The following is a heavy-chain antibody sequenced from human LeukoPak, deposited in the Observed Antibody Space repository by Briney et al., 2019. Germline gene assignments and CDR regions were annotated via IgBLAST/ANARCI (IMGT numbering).Heavy chain of an antibody. Sequence: GGSLRLSCAASGSTFDDYAMHWVRQAPGKGLEWVSGISWNSGSIGYADSVKGRFTISRDNAKNSLYLQMNSLRAEDTALYYCAKDIVATINPYYYYGMDVWGQGTTVTASS. J-gene: IGHJ6*02. CDR2: ISWNSGSI. CDR1: GSTFDDYA. CDR3: AKDIVATINPYYYYGMDV. V-gene: IGHV3-9*01. D-gene: IGHD5-12*01.